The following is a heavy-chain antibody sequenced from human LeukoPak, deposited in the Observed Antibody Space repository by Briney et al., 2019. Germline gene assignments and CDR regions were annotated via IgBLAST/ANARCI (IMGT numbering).Heavy chain of an antibody. J-gene: IGHJ6*04. D-gene: IGHD3-16*01. V-gene: IGHV3-23*01. Sequence: GGSLRLSCAASGFTFSSYSMNWVRQAPGKGLEWVSAISGSGGSTYYADSVKGRFTISRDNSKNTLYLQMNSLRAEDTAVYYCAKDKSWVYYYGMDVWGKGTTVTVSS. CDR2: ISGSGGST. CDR3: AKDKSWVYYYGMDV. CDR1: GFTFSSYS.